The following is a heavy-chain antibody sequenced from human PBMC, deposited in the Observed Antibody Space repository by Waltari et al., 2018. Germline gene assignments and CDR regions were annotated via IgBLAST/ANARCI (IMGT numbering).Heavy chain of an antibody. CDR3: TRGTAGWY. V-gene: IGHV3-49*04. J-gene: IGHJ4*02. D-gene: IGHD6-19*01. CDR2: IRSNFYGGTT. CDR1: GLNFVDDA. Sequence: EVQLVESGGGLAQPGRSLGLSCRGSGLNFVDDAISWVRQAPGKGLQWVAMIRSNFYGGTTEYDASVKGRFTVSRNDSKSIAYMQMTSLKVQDTGIYYCTRGTAGWYWGQGILVTVSS.